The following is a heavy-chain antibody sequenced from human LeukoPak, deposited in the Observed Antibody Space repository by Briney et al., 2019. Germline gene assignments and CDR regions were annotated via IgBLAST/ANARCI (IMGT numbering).Heavy chain of an antibody. CDR1: GYTFTSYD. V-gene: IGHV1-8*01. Sequence: ASVKVSCKASGYTFTSYDINWVRQATGQGLEWMGWVNPNSGNTGYAQKFQGRVTMTEDTSTDTAYMELSSLRSEDTAVYYCATESIAAAHWFDPWGQGTLVTVSS. J-gene: IGHJ5*02. D-gene: IGHD6-13*01. CDR2: VNPNSGNT. CDR3: ATESIAAAHWFDP.